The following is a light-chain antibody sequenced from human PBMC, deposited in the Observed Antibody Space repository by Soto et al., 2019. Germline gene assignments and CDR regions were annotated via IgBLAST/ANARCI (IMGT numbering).Light chain of an antibody. Sequence: EIVLTQSPGTLSLSPGERATLSCRASQSVSSSYLAWYQQKPGQAPRLLIYGASSRATGIPDRYSGSGSGTDFTHTIGRLEPEDFAVYYCQQYGSSPEGITFGPGNKVDIK. V-gene: IGKV3-20*01. J-gene: IGKJ3*01. CDR1: QSVSSSY. CDR3: QQYGSSPEGIT. CDR2: GAS.